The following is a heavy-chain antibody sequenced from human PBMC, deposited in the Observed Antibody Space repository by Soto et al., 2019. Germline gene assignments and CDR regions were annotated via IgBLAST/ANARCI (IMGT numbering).Heavy chain of an antibody. D-gene: IGHD3-9*01. CDR2: IIPIFGTA. J-gene: IGHJ6*02. CDR1: GGTFSSYA. CDR3: AGIYYDILPGYYKSYYYYGMDV. Sequence: QVQLVQSGAEVKKPGSSVKVSCKASGGTFSSYAISWVRQAPGQGLEWMGGIIPIFGTANYAQKFQGIVTITADESTSTAYKELSSLRSEDTAVYYCAGIYYDILPGYYKSYYYYGMDVWGQGTTVTDSS. V-gene: IGHV1-69*01.